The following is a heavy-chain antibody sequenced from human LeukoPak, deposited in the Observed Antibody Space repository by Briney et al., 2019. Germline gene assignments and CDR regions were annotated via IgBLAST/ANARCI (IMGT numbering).Heavy chain of an antibody. CDR2: INPNSGGT. CDR3: ARVMPSGYDRAFDI. CDR1: GYTFTGYY. V-gene: IGHV1-2*02. Sequence: ASVKVSCKASGYTFTGYYMHWVRQAPGQGLEWMGWINPNSGGTNYAQKFQGRVTMTRDTSISTAYMELSSLRSEDTAVYYCARVMPSGYDRAFDIWGQGTMVTVSS. J-gene: IGHJ3*02. D-gene: IGHD3-3*01.